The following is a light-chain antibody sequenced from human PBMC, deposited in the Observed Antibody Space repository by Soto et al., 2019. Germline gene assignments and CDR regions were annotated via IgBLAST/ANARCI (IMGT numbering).Light chain of an antibody. V-gene: IGKV3-20*01. J-gene: IGKJ3*01. Sequence: EIVLTQSPGTLSFSPGERATLSCRASQSVETYLAWYQQKPGQSPRLLIYGASRRATGIPDRFSGSGSGTDLTLTISRLEPEDFAVYYCQQHGGSPLFTFGPGTKVDIK. CDR3: QQHGGSPLFT. CDR2: GAS. CDR1: QSVETY.